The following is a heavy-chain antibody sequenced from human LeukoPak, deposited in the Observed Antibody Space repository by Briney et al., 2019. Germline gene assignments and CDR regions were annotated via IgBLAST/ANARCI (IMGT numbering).Heavy chain of an antibody. J-gene: IGHJ4*02. CDR2: IHNSGTT. CDR3: ARRYYYNLGSFPFDF. Sequence: SETLSLACAVSGGPFSGYFWSWIRQSSGKGLEWIGEIHNSGTTNYNPSLNSRVTISEDTSKNQFYLNLSSVTAADTAVYYCARRYYYNLGSFPFDFWGQGTLVTVSS. V-gene: IGHV4-34*01. CDR1: GGPFSGYF. D-gene: IGHD3-10*01.